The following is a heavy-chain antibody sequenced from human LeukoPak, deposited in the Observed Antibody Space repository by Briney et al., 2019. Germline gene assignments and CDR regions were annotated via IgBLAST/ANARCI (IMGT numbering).Heavy chain of an antibody. D-gene: IGHD3-9*01. V-gene: IGHV4-31*03. J-gene: IGHJ4*02. CDR3: ARGDDYDILTGCSY. Sequence: SQTLSLTCTVSGGSISSGGYYWSWIRQHPGKGLEWIGYIYYSGSTYYNPSLKSRVTISVDTSKNQFSLKLSSVTAADTAVYYCARGDDYDILTGCSYWGQGTLVTVSS. CDR2: IYYSGST. CDR1: GGSISSGGYY.